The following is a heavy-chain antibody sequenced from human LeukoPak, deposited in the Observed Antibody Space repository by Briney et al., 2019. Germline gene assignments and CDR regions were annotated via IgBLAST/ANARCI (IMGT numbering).Heavy chain of an antibody. J-gene: IGHJ4*02. CDR2: ISWNSGNI. CDR1: GFTFDDYA. V-gene: IGHV3-9*01. D-gene: IGHD1-14*01. Sequence: GRSLRLSCAASGFTFDDYAMHWVRQAPGKGLEWVSGISWNSGNIGYADSVKGRFTISRDNAKNSLFLQINSLRAEDTALYYCAKDSGAYRYFDYWGQGTLVTASS. CDR3: AKDSGAYRYFDY.